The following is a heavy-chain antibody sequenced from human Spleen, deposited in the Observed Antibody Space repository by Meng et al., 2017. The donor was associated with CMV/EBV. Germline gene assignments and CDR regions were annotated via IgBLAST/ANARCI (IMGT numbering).Heavy chain of an antibody. Sequence: ETLSLTCAASGFTVSSTYMSWVRQAPGKGLEWVANIKQDGSEKYYVDSVKGRFTISRDNAKNSLYLQMNSLRAEDTAVYFCAIAIWFGELCDYWGQGTLVTVSS. CDR2: IKQDGSEK. CDR3: AIAIWFGELCDY. D-gene: IGHD3-10*01. V-gene: IGHV3-7*01. J-gene: IGHJ4*02. CDR1: GFTVSSTY.